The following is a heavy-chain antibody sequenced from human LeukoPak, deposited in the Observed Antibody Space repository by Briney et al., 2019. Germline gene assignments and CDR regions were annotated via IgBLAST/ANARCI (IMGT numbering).Heavy chain of an antibody. Sequence: GGSLRLSCAASGFTFDDYAMPWVRQAPGKGLEWVSGISWNSGSIGYADSVKGRFTISRGNAKNSLYLQMNSLRAEDTALYYCAKDINRLVITQTLDYWGQGTLVTVSS. V-gene: IGHV3-9*01. CDR3: AKDINRLVITQTLDY. J-gene: IGHJ4*02. CDR1: GFTFDDYA. D-gene: IGHD3-22*01. CDR2: ISWNSGSI.